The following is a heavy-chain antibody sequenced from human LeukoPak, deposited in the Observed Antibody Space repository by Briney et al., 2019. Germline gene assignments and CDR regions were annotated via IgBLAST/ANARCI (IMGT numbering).Heavy chain of an antibody. Sequence: ASVKVSCKASGYTFTGYYMHWVRQAPGQGLEWMGWINPSSGGTNYAQKFQGRVTMTRDTSISTAYMELSRLRSDDTAVYYCARGLGRPGNWFDPWGQGTLVTVSS. V-gene: IGHV1-2*02. J-gene: IGHJ5*02. D-gene: IGHD1-1*01. CDR2: INPSSGGT. CDR3: ARGLGRPGNWFDP. CDR1: GYTFTGYY.